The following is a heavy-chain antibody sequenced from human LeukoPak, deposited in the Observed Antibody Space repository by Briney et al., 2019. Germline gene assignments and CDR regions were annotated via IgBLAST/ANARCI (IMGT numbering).Heavy chain of an antibody. V-gene: IGHV4-39*01. CDR2: IYYSGIT. D-gene: IGHD6-19*01. Sequence: SETLSLTCTVSGGSISSSSCYWGRIRQPPGKGLEWIGSIYYSGITCYNPSLKSRVTISVDTSKNQFSLSLYSVTAADTAVYYCARLSVSTGWDLDYWGQGTLVTVSS. J-gene: IGHJ4*02. CDR3: ARLSVSTGWDLDY. CDR1: GGSISSSSCY.